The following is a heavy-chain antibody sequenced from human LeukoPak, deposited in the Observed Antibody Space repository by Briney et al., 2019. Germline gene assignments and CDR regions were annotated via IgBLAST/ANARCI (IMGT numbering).Heavy chain of an antibody. CDR3: AKDQKWLDTRGTIDY. V-gene: IGHV3-30-3*01. Sequence: GGSLRLSCATSGFTFSRYAMHWVCQAPGKGLEWVAGISYDGNNPYYADSVKGRFTVSRDNSKNTLDLHMNSLRGEDTALYYCAKDQKWLDTRGTIDYWGQGTLVTGSS. D-gene: IGHD6-19*01. CDR1: GFTFSRYA. CDR2: ISYDGNNP. J-gene: IGHJ4*02.